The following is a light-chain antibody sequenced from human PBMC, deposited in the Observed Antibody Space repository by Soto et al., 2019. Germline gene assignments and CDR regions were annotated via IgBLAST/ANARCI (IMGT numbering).Light chain of an antibody. V-gene: IGLV2-14*01. CDR1: SSDVGRYNY. CDR2: EVS. Sequence: QSVLTQPASVSGSPGQSITISCTGTSSDVGRYNYVSWFQQHPGKAPKLMIFEVSTRPSGVSNRFSGSKSGNTASLTISRLQIEDEADYYCCSYTSSTSAVFGGGTKLTVL. CDR3: CSYTSSTSAV. J-gene: IGLJ2*01.